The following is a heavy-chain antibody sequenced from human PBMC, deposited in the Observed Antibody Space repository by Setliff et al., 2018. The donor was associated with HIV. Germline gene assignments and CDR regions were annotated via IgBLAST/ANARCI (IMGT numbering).Heavy chain of an antibody. D-gene: IGHD2-15*01. J-gene: IGHJ4*01. CDR2: VDPADGET. Sequence: ASVKVSCKASGYTFTDHDIHWVHQAPGKGLEWMGRVDPADGETRYAEKFQGRVIIIADTSTHTAYMELSSLRSEDTAIYYCATSRYCSGGSCPGDFWGHGTLVTVPQ. CDR3: ATSRYCSGGSCPGDF. V-gene: IGHV1-69-2*01. CDR1: GYTFTDHD.